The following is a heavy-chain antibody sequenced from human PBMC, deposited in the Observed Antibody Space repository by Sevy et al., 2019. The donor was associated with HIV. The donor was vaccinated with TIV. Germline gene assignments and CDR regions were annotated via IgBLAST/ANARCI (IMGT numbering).Heavy chain of an antibody. CDR3: ARGGRRLRGVIGDYYGMDV. Sequence: GGSLRLSCAASGFSFSSYAMHWVRQAPGKGLEWVAVISYDGTNKYYADSEKGRFTISRDNSKNTLYLQMNSLTAEDTAVFYCARGGRRLRGVIGDYYGMDVWGQGTTVTVSS. V-gene: IGHV3-30-3*01. CDR2: ISYDGTNK. CDR1: GFSFSSYA. D-gene: IGHD3-16*02. J-gene: IGHJ6*02.